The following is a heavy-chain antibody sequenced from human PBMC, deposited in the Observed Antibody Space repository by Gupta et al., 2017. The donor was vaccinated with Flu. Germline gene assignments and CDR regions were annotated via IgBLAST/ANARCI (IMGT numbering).Heavy chain of an antibody. Sequence: EVQLVESGGGLVNPGGSLSLSCAASGLTFSAYSLNWVRQAPGKGLEWVSSISGGGSYIYYADSVKGRFTISRDSAKKSLHLQMNSLRGDDTAVYYCARGGRYHLPFDYWGQGTLVTVSS. CDR1: GLTFSAYS. CDR3: ARGGRYHLPFDY. CDR2: ISGGGSYI. V-gene: IGHV3-21*01. J-gene: IGHJ4*02. D-gene: IGHD2-2*01.